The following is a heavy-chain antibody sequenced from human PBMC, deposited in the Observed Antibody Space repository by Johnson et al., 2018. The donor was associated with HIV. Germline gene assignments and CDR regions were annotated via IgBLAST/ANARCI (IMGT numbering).Heavy chain of an antibody. Sequence: SYDGSNKYYADSVKGRFTISRDNAMNSLYLQMNSLRAEDTAVYYCARDRGYWDAFDIWGQGTLVTVSS. J-gene: IGHJ3*02. D-gene: IGHD3-22*01. CDR3: ARDRGYWDAFDI. V-gene: IGHV3-33*05. CDR2: SYDGSNK.